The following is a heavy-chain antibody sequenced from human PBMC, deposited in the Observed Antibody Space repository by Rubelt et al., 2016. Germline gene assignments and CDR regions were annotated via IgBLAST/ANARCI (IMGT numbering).Heavy chain of an antibody. CDR1: GFTFSDYN. J-gene: IGHJ4*02. D-gene: IGHD2-15*01. CDR2: ISSSSNKI. V-gene: IGHV3-21*01. CDR3: ARDRPPYPDFCSGGSCYSQGHDC. Sequence: EVHLVESGGGLVKPGGSLRLSCEASGFTFSDYNMNWVRQAPGKGLEWVSFISSSSNKIHYADSVKGRFTISRDNAKKSLYLQMNSLRAEETGVYYCARDRPPYPDFCSGGSCYSQGHDCWGQGTLVTVSS.